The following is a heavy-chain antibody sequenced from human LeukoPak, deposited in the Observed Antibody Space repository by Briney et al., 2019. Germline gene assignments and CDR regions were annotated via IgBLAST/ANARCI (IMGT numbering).Heavy chain of an antibody. CDR3: TRSVTYVFDC. D-gene: IGHD2-21*02. V-gene: IGHV3-7*01. CDR2: IKQDGSDI. J-gene: IGHJ4*02. CDR1: GFTFSNYW. Sequence: GGSLRLSCAASGFTFSNYWMSWVGQAPGKGLGWVANIKQDGSDIYYVDSVKGRFTISRDNAKNSLYLQMNSLRAEDTAVYYCTRSVTYVFDCWGQGTLVTVSS.